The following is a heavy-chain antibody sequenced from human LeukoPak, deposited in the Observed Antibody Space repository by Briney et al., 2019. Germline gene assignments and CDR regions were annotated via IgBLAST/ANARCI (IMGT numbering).Heavy chain of an antibody. D-gene: IGHD1-26*01. CDR1: GYTFTGYY. CDR2: INPSGGST. J-gene: IGHJ3*02. Sequence: ASVKVSCKASGYTFTGYYMHWVRQAPGQGLEWMGIINPSGGSTSYAQKSQGRVTMTRDTSTSTVYMELSSLRSEDTAVYYCANVVGATSVPGDAFDIWGQGTMVTVSS. V-gene: IGHV1-46*03. CDR3: ANVVGATSVPGDAFDI.